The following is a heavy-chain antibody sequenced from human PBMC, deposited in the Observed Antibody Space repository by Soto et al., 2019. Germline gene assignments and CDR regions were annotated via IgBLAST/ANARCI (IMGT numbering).Heavy chain of an antibody. J-gene: IGHJ4*02. V-gene: IGHV3-23*01. CDR1: GFTFSSYA. CDR3: AKGGAPFWSGYYPFDY. CDR2: ISGSGGST. Sequence: GGSLRLSCAASGFTFSSYAMSWVRQAPGKGLEWVSAISGSGGSTYYADSVRGRFTISRDNSKNTLYLQMNSLRAEDTAVYYCAKGGAPFWSGYYPFDYWGQGTLVTVSS. D-gene: IGHD3-3*01.